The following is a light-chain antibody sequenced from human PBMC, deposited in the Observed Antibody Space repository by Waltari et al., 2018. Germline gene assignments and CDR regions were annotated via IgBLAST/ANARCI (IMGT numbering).Light chain of an antibody. CDR2: DVS. J-gene: IGLJ1*01. V-gene: IGLV2-14*03. CDR1: SSDVGAYNY. Sequence: QSALTQPASVSGSPGQSITISCTGPSSDVGAYNYVSWYQQHPGKAPQLMIYDVSKRHSGVSARFSGSKSGNTASLTISGLQAEDEADYYCCSYAGSSPYVFGSGTKVTVV. CDR3: CSYAGSSPYV.